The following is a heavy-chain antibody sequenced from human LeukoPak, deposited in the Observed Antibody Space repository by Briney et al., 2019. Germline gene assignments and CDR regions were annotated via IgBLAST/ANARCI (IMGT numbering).Heavy chain of an antibody. CDR1: RFTFDYYT. D-gene: IGHD6-25*01. CDR3: AKGASGYYDY. CDR2: IIWDGGST. J-gene: IGHJ4*02. Sequence: GALRLSCAASRFTFDYYTMHWVRPAPGKGLGWVSLIIWDGGSTYYADSVRGRFTISRDSSKNSLYLQMNSLRTEDTALYYCAKGASGYYDYWGQGTLVTVSS. V-gene: IGHV3-43*01.